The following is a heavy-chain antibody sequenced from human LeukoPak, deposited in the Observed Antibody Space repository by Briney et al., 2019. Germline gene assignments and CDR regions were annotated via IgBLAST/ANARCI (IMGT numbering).Heavy chain of an antibody. CDR2: IYYSGST. J-gene: IGHJ3*02. CDR1: GGSISSSSYY. V-gene: IGHV4-39*07. CDR3: ARQVATKGEWAFDS. D-gene: IGHD5-12*01. Sequence: SETLSLTCTVSGGSISSSSYYWGWIRQPPGKGLEWIGNIYYSGSTYYNPSLKSRVTISVVTSKNQFSLKLSSVTAADTAVYYCARQVATKGEWAFDSWGQGTMVTVSS.